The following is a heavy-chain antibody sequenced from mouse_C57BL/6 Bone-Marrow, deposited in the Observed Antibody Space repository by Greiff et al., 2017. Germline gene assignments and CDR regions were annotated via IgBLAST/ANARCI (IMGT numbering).Heavy chain of an antibody. CDR1: GYTFPSYD. J-gene: IGHJ1*03. D-gene: IGHD1-1*01. CDR2: IYPRDGST. CDR3: ARESLVLLRCYFDV. Sequence: QVQLKQSGPELVKPGASVKLSCKASGYTFPSYDINWVKQRPGQGLEWIGWIYPRDGSTKYNEKFKGKATLTVDTSSSTAYMELHSLTSEDSAVYFCARESLVLLRCYFDVWGTGTTVTVSS. V-gene: IGHV1-85*01.